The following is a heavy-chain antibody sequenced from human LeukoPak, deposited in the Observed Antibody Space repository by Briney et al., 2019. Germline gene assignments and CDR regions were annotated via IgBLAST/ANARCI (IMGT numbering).Heavy chain of an antibody. J-gene: IGHJ3*02. Sequence: SETLSPTCTVSGGSISSYYWSWIRQPPGKGLEWVGYIYYSGSTNYNPSLKSRVTISVDTSKNQFALKLSSVSAADTAVYYCARDHGSSSTDAFDIWGQGTMVTVSS. V-gene: IGHV4-59*01. D-gene: IGHD6-6*01. CDR3: ARDHGSSSTDAFDI. CDR1: GGSISSYY. CDR2: IYYSGST.